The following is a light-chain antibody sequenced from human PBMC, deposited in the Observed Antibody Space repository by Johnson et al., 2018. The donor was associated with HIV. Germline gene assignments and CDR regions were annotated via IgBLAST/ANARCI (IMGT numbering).Light chain of an antibody. CDR2: ENN. Sequence: QSVLTQPPSVSAAPGQKVTISCSGSSSDMGNYAVSWYQQLPGTAPKLLIYENNKRPSGIPDRLSGSKSGTSATLGITGLQTGDEADYYCGTWDSSLSASVCGTGTNATVL. CDR1: SSDMGNYA. J-gene: IGLJ1*01. CDR3: GTWDSSLSASV. V-gene: IGLV1-51*02.